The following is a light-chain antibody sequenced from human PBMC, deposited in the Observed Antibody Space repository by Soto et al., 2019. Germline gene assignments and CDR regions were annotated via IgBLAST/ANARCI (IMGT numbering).Light chain of an antibody. J-gene: IGLJ2*01. CDR1: SSNIGSHT. CDR3: AAWDDSLNGVI. Sequence: QSVLTQPPSASGTPGQRITISCSGSSSNIGSHTVNWHQQVPGTAPKLLIYSNNERPSGVPDRFSGSKSGTSASLAISGLQSGDEADYYCAAWDDSLNGVIFGGGTKLTAL. CDR2: SNN. V-gene: IGLV1-44*01.